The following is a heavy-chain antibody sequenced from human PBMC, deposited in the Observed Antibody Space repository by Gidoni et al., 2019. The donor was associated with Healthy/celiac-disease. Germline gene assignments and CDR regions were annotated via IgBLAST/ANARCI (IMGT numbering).Heavy chain of an antibody. Sequence: QVQLVESGGGVVQPGRSLRLSCAASGFTFSSYAMHWVRQAPGKGLEWVAVISYDGSNKYYADSVKGRFTISRDNSKNTLYLQMNSLRAEDTAVYYCARDRVVVVVAATPRGWFDPWGQGTLVTVSS. CDR2: ISYDGSNK. CDR1: GFTFSSYA. D-gene: IGHD2-15*01. V-gene: IGHV3-30-3*01. CDR3: ARDRVVVVVAATPRGWFDP. J-gene: IGHJ5*02.